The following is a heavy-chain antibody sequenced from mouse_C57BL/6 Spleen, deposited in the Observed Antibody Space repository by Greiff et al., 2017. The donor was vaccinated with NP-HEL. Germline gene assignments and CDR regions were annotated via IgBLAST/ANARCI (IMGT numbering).Heavy chain of an antibody. Sequence: VQLQQSGPELVKPGASVKMSCKASGYTFTDYNMHWVKQSHGKSLEWIGYINPNNGGTSYNQKFKGKATLTVNKSSSTAYMELRSLTSEDSAVYYCAREDYFRNYFDDWGQGTTLTVSS. J-gene: IGHJ2*01. CDR1: GYTFTDYN. D-gene: IGHD2-14*01. CDR2: INPNNGGT. CDR3: AREDYFRNYFDD. V-gene: IGHV1-22*01.